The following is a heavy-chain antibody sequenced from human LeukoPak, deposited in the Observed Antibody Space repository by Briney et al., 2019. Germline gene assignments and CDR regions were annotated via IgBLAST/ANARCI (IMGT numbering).Heavy chain of an antibody. CDR1: GYSISSGYY. CDR3: AREATPQYYDGRPQLGVY. D-gene: IGHD3-22*01. CDR2: IYHSGST. Sequence: PSETLSLNCTVSGYSISSGYYWGWIRQPPGKGLEWIGSIYHSGSTYYNPSLKSRVTISVDTSKNQFSLELSSVTAADTAVYYCAREATPQYYDGRPQLGVYWGQGTLVTVSS. J-gene: IGHJ4*02. V-gene: IGHV4-38-2*02.